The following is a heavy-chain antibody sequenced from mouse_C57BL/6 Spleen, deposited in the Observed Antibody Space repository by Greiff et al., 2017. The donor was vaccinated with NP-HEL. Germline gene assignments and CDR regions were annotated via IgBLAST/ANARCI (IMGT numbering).Heavy chain of an antibody. Sequence: VQLQQSGAELVKPGASVKISCKASGYAFSSYWMNWVKQRPGKGLEWIGQIYPGDGDTNYNGKFKGKATLTADKSSSTAYMQLSSLTSSDSAVLFWAREGEGPDDYEGAGLAYWGQGTLVTVSA. CDR2: IYPGDGDT. J-gene: IGHJ3*01. CDR3: AREGEGPDDYEGAGLAY. CDR1: GYAFSSYW. D-gene: IGHD2-4*01. V-gene: IGHV1-80*01.